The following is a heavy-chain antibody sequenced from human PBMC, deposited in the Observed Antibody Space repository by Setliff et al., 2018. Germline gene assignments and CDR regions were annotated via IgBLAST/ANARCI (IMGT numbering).Heavy chain of an antibody. Sequence: GASVKVSCKASGYTFTSYDINWVRQATGQGLEWMGWMNPNSGNTGYAQKFQGRVTMTRNTSISTAYMELSSLRSEDTAAYYCARGAVPGGVSAFDIWGQGTMVTVSS. J-gene: IGHJ3*02. CDR2: MNPNSGNT. D-gene: IGHD2-2*01. CDR3: ARGAVPGGVSAFDI. CDR1: GYTFTSYD. V-gene: IGHV1-8*02.